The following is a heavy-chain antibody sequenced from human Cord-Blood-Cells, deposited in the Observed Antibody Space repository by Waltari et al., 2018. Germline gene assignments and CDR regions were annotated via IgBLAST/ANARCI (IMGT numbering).Heavy chain of an antibody. D-gene: IGHD2-2*01. CDR2: INHSGST. J-gene: IGHJ6*02. V-gene: IGHV4-34*01. CDR3: ARATRLYCSSTSCYEYYYYGMDV. Sequence: QVQLQQWGAGLLKPSETLSLTCAVYGGSFSGYYWSWIRQPPGKGLEWSGEINHSGSTNSNPSLKSRFTISVDTSKNQFSLKLSSVTAADTAVYYCARATRLYCSSTSCYEYYYYGMDVWGQGTTVTVSS. CDR1: GGSFSGYY.